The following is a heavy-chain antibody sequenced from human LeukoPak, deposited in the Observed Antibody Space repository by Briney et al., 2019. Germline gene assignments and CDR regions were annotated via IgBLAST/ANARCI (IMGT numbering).Heavy chain of an antibody. D-gene: IGHD1/OR15-1a*01. V-gene: IGHV3-74*01. J-gene: IGHJ3*02. CDR1: GFTFSTYW. Sequence: PGGSLRLSCEASGFTFSTYWMHWVCQAPGKRLVWVSRVKSDGSGTRYADSVTGRFTISRDNARNTLYLQMNSLSAEDTAVYYCTRDFGFEQAFDIWGQGTMVAVSS. CDR3: TRDFGFEQAFDI. CDR2: VKSDGSGT.